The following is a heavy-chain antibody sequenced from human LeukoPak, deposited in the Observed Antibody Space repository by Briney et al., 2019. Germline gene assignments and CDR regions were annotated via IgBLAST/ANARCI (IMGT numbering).Heavy chain of an antibody. D-gene: IGHD2-21*02. J-gene: IGHJ5*02. CDR2: INPSGDNT. Sequence: HAGGSLRLSCAASGITFSSYTMSWLRQAPGKGLVWASPINPSGDNTHYADSVKGRFTISRDNSKNTLYLQMNSQRAEDTAVYYCARGLLSAILSNWFDPWGQGTLVTVSS. V-gene: IGHV3-23*01. CDR1: GITFSSYT. CDR3: ARGLLSAILSNWFDP.